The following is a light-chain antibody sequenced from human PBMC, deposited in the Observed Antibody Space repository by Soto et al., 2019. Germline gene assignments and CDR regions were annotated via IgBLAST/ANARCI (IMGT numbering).Light chain of an antibody. CDR3: CSSAGRSTYV. Sequence: QSVLTQPPSVSGAPGQRVTISCTGSSTNIGAGYDVHWYQQPPGKGPKLLIFENNKRPSGVPDRFSGSKSGTSASLAITGLLPEDEAAYYCCSSAGRSTYVFGSGTRSPS. CDR2: ENN. CDR1: STNIGAGYD. V-gene: IGLV1-40*01. J-gene: IGLJ1*01.